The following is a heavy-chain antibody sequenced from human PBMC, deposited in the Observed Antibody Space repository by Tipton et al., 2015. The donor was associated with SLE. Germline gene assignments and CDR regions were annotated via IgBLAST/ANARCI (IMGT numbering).Heavy chain of an antibody. D-gene: IGHD1-26*01. J-gene: IGHJ4*02. CDR2: IYYSGST. Sequence: TLSLTCTVSGGSISSSSYYWGWIRQPPGKGLEWIGSIYYSGSTYYNPSLKSRVILSVDTSKNPFSLKLTSVTAAGTSVYYCARETTQWELLDYWGQGILVTVSS. CDR1: GGSISSSSYY. V-gene: IGHV4-39*07. CDR3: ARETTQWELLDY.